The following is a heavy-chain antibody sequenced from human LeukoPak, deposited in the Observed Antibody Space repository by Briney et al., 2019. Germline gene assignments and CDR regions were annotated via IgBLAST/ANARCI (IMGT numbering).Heavy chain of an antibody. V-gene: IGHV3-64D*09. CDR1: EFTLSSYI. J-gene: IGHJ4*02. CDR2: ISNNGGSI. Sequence: GGSLRLSCLASEFTLSSYIMHWVRQAPGKGLEYVSAISNNGGSIYYADSVKGRFTISRDNSKNTLYLQMNSLRPEDTAVYYCVRSVTTLSDFHNWGQGTLVTVSS. D-gene: IGHD4-17*01. CDR3: VRSVTTLSDFHN.